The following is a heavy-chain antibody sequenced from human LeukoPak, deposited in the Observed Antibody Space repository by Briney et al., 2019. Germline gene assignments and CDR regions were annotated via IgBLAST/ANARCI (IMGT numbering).Heavy chain of an antibody. CDR3: AREGGTANFDY. Sequence: QAGGSLRLSCAASGFTFSSYWMHWVRQAPGKGLVGVSRINSDGSSTSYADSVKGRFTISRDNAKNTLYLQMNSLRAEDTAVYYCAREGGTANFDYWGQGTLVTVSS. D-gene: IGHD5-18*01. CDR2: INSDGSST. CDR1: GFTFSSYW. V-gene: IGHV3-74*01. J-gene: IGHJ4*02.